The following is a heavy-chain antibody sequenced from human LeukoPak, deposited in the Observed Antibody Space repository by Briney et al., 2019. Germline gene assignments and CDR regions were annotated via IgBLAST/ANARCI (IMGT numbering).Heavy chain of an antibody. CDR1: GFTFNTYW. D-gene: IGHD2-21*01. CDR2: IKQDGGEK. Sequence: GGSLRLSCAASGFTFNTYWMSWVRQVPGKGPEWVANIKQDGGEKHYVDSVKGRFTISRDNAESSLYLQMNSLRAEDTAVYYCARDNGGTCWVYWGQGTLVTVSS. J-gene: IGHJ4*02. CDR3: ARDNGGTCWVY. V-gene: IGHV3-7*05.